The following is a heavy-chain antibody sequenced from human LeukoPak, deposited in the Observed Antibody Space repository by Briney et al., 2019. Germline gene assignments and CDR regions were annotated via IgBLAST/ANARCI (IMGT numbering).Heavy chain of an antibody. CDR2: INHSGST. J-gene: IGHJ3*02. Sequence: SETLSLTCAVCGGSFSGYYWSWIRQPPGKGLECIGEINHSGSTNYNPSLKSRVTISVDTSKNQFSLKLSSVTAADTAVYYCARIGRYVNAFDIWGQGTMVTVSS. CDR3: ARIGRYVNAFDI. V-gene: IGHV4-34*01. CDR1: GGSFSGYY. D-gene: IGHD3-9*01.